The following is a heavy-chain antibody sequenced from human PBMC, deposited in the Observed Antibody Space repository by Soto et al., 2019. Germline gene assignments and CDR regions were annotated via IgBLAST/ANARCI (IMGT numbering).Heavy chain of an antibody. CDR3: ARDLEWALSPNSFDY. D-gene: IGHD3-3*01. V-gene: IGHV3-48*02. CDR2: ISSSSSTI. Sequence: HPGGSLRLSCAASGFTFSSYSMNWVRQAPGKGLEWVSYISSSSSTIYYADSVKGRFTISRDNAKNSLYLQMNSLRDEDTAVYYCARDLEWALSPNSFDYWGQGTLVTVSS. CDR1: GFTFSSYS. J-gene: IGHJ4*02.